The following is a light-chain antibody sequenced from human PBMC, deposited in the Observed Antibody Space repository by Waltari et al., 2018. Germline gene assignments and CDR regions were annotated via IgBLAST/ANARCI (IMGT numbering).Light chain of an antibody. CDR2: SAS. CDR1: QSISTY. CDR3: QQSKTLPLT. V-gene: IGKV1-39*01. Sequence: DIQMTQSPSSLSASVGDRVTITCRASQSISTYFNWYQQESGKAPKLLIYSASSLQSGVPSRFSGSGSGTDFTLSISSLQPEDFATYYCQQSKTLPLTFGGGTRVEI. J-gene: IGKJ4*01.